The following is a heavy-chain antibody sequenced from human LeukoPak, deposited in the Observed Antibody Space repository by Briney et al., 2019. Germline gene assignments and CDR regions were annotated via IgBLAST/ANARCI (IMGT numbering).Heavy chain of an antibody. CDR1: GFTFSTYW. D-gene: IGHD6-19*01. V-gene: IGHV3-74*01. J-gene: IGHJ3*02. Sequence: GGSLRLSCAASGFTFSTYWMYWVRQTPGQGLVWVSRINSDGTTTNYADSVGGQFTIPRDNAKTTLFLQMNSLRAEDTAVYFCARACQQWLPRSALDKWGQGTVVTVSS. CDR3: ARACQQWLPRSALDK. CDR2: INSDGTTT.